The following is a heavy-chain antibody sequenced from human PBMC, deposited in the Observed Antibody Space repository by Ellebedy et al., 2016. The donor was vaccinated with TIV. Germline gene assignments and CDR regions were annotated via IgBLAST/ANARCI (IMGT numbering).Heavy chain of an antibody. CDR3: ARAPVYNYFFAMDV. CDR1: GDPINIGNYY. V-gene: IGHV4-30-4*08. CDR2: IYFSGSI. J-gene: IGHJ6*02. Sequence: SETLSLXCNVSGDPINIGNYYWSWLRQPPGQGLEWIGYIYFSGSISYTPSLRSRASISIDTSKNQFSLTLRSVTAADTALYYCARAPVYNYFFAMDVWGQGTTVTVS.